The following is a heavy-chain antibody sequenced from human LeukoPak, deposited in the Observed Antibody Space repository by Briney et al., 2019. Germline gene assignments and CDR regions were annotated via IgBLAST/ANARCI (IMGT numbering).Heavy chain of an antibody. J-gene: IGHJ4*02. CDR3: AKARSAVRGVIGYFDY. D-gene: IGHD3-10*01. CDR2: ISGSVGST. Sequence: TGGSLRLSCAASGFTFSSYAMSWVRQAPGKGLEWVSAISGSVGSTYYADSVKGRFTISRDNSKNTLYLQMNSLRAEDTAVYYCAKARSAVRGVIGYFDYWGQGTLVTVSS. CDR1: GFTFSSYA. V-gene: IGHV3-23*01.